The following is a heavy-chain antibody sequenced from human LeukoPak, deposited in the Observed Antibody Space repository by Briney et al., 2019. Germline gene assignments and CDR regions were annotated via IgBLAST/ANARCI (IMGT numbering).Heavy chain of an antibody. D-gene: IGHD6-13*01. CDR2: INPNSGGT. CDR3: AREGGYSSSWYWYFQH. CDR1: GYTFTSYY. J-gene: IGHJ1*01. Sequence: ASVKVSCKASGYTFTSYYMHWVRQAPGQGLEWMGWINPNSGGTNYAQKFQGRVTMTRDMSISTAYMELSRLRSEDTAVYYCAREGGYSSSWYWYFQHWGQGTLVTVSS. V-gene: IGHV1-2*02.